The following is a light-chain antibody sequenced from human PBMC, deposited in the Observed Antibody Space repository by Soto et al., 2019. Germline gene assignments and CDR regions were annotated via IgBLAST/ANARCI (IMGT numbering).Light chain of an antibody. CDR1: QSVRSSY. J-gene: IGKJ1*01. CDR3: QLYETSRTWT. CDR2: AAS. V-gene: IGKV3-20*01. Sequence: EIVLTQSPGTLSLSPGERATLSCRASQSVRSSYLAWYQQQPGQAPRLLIYAASNRATGIPDRFSASGSGTDFTLSISRLDPEDFAVYYCQLYETSRTWTFGQGTRVENK.